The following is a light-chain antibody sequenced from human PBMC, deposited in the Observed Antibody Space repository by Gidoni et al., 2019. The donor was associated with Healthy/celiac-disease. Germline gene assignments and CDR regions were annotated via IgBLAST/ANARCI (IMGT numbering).Light chain of an antibody. J-gene: IGKJ3*01. CDR3: QQYDNLPT. Sequence: DIQMTQSPSSLSASVGDRVTITCQASPDISNYLNWYQQKPGKAPKLLIYDASNLETGVPSRFSGSGSGTDFTFTISSRQTEDIATYYWQQYDNLPTFGPGTKVDIK. CDR2: DAS. CDR1: PDISNY. V-gene: IGKV1-33*01.